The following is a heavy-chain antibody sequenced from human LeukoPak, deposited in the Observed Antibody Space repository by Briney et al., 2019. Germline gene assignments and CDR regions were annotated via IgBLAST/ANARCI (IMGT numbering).Heavy chain of an antibody. Sequence: GGSLRLSCGASGFIFSRYNMMWARQAPGKGREWISYISSSSTVIYLADSLKGRFTISKDNAKSSLYLQLNSLRDEDTAVYYCARDGGDYSDYRLDYWGQGTLVTVSS. D-gene: IGHD4-11*01. CDR3: ARDGGDYSDYRLDY. V-gene: IGHV3-48*02. CDR1: GFIFSRYN. CDR2: ISSSSTVI. J-gene: IGHJ4*02.